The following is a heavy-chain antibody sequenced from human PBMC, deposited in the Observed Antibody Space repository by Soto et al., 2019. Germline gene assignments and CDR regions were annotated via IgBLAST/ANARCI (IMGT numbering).Heavy chain of an antibody. CDR2: IIPILGIA. V-gene: IGHV1-69*02. J-gene: IGHJ4*02. CDR1: GDTFSSYT. CDR3: ARGTTNCSGGSCFDY. Sequence: QVQLVQSGAEVKKPGSSVKVSCKASGDTFSSYTISWVRQAPGQGLEWMGRIIPILGIANYAQKFQGRVTITADKSTSTAYMELSSLRSEDTAVYYCARGTTNCSGGSCFDYWGQGTLVTVSS. D-gene: IGHD2-15*01.